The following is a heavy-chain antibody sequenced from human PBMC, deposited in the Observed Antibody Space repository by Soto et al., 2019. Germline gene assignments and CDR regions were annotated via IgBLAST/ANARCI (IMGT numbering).Heavy chain of an antibody. CDR3: ARPDYGSGSYPDC. CDR1: GFTFSSCA. CDR2: ISYDGGNK. D-gene: IGHD3-10*01. J-gene: IGHJ4*02. Sequence: QVQLVESGGGVVQPGRSLRLSCAASGFTFSSCAMHWVRQAPGKGLEWVAVISYDGGNKYYADSVKGRFTISRDNSKNTVYLQINSLRAEDTAVYYCARPDYGSGSYPDCWGQGTLVTVSS. V-gene: IGHV3-30-3*01.